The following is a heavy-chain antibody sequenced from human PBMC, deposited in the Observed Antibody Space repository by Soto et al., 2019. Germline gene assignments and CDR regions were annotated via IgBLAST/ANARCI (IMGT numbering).Heavy chain of an antibody. CDR2: ISSSSSYI. CDR3: ARVNFDSTGYYYYADY. J-gene: IGHJ4*02. D-gene: IGHD3-22*01. CDR1: GFTFSRYS. V-gene: IGHV3-21*01. Sequence: EVQLVESGGGLVKPGGSLRLSCVDSGFTFSRYSMNWVRQAPGKGLEWLSSISSSSSYIYYADSVKGRFTICRDNAKNSLYLQMNSLRAEDTAMYYCARVNFDSTGYYYYADYWGQGTLVTVSS.